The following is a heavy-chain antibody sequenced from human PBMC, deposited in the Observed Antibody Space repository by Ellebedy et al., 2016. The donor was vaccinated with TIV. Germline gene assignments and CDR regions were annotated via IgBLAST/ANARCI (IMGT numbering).Heavy chain of an antibody. D-gene: IGHD5-18*01. CDR1: DGSISSSSYY. Sequence: MPSETLSLTCTVSDGSISSSSYYWGWIGQPPGKGLEWIGSIYYSGSTYYNPSLKSRVTISVATSKNQFSLKLSSVTVADTAVYYCSAVRYGYIPFYYGMDVWGQGTTVTVSS. V-gene: IGHV4-39*07. CDR2: IYYSGST. J-gene: IGHJ6*02. CDR3: SAVRYGYIPFYYGMDV.